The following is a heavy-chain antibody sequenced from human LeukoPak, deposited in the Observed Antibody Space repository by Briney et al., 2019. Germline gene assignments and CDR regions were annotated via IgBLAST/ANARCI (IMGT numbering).Heavy chain of an antibody. D-gene: IGHD2-15*01. J-gene: IGHJ3*02. CDR2: IYYSGST. Sequence: PSETLSLTCTVSGGSISSYYWSWIRRPPGKGLEWIGYIYYSGSTNYNPSLKSRVTISVDTSKNQFSLKLSSVTAADTAVYYCARVCSGGSCYPGEDAFDIWGQGTMVTVSS. CDR1: GGSISSYY. CDR3: ARVCSGGSCYPGEDAFDI. V-gene: IGHV4-59*01.